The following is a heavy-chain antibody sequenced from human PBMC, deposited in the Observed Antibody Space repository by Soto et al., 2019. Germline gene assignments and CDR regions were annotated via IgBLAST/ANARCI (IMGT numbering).Heavy chain of an antibody. CDR3: VRGGGFIVGGMVWFDP. CDR1: GGSFRDCS. J-gene: IGHJ5*02. Sequence: PSETLSLTCAVHGGSFRDCSWNWIRQSPGKGLQWIGEINHRGTTNYNPSLRSRVIMSVDTSKNEFSLKLRSVTAADTAVYYCVRGGGFIVGGMVWFDPWGQGTLVTVSS. D-gene: IGHD3-22*01. CDR2: INHRGTT. V-gene: IGHV4-34*01.